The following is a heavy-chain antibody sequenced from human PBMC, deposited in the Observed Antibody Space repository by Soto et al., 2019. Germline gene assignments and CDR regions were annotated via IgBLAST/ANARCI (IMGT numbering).Heavy chain of an antibody. CDR1: GSSISSGGYY. CDR3: ARAGYSSSSRRAFDI. CDR2: SYYSGST. D-gene: IGHD6-6*01. V-gene: IGHV4-31*03. Sequence: PSETLSLPCTVSGSSISSGGYYWSWIRQHPGKGLEWIGYSYYSGSTYYNPSLKSRVTISVDTSKNQFSLKLSSVTAADTAVYYCARAGYSSSSRRAFDIWGQGTMVTVSS. J-gene: IGHJ3*02.